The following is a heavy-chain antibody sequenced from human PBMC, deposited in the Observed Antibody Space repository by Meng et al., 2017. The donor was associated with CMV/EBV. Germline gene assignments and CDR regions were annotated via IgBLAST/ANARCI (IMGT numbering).Heavy chain of an antibody. CDR1: GGSISSSSYY. J-gene: IGHJ5*02. Sequence: QLQLQESRHGLVKPSETLSLTCTVSGGSISSSSYYCGWIRQPPGKGLEWIGSIYYSGSTYYNPSLKSRVTISVDTSKNQFSLKLSSVTAADTAVYYCARGKPTVTISHWFDPWGQGTLVTVSS. CDR2: IYYSGST. CDR3: ARGKPTVTISHWFDP. V-gene: IGHV4-39*07. D-gene: IGHD4-17*01.